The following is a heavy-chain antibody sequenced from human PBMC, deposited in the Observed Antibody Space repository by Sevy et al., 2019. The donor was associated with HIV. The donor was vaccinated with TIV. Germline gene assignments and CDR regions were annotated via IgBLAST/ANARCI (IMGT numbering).Heavy chain of an antibody. D-gene: IGHD5-18*01. Sequence: GGSLRLSCAASGFTFDDFGLGWFPQAPGRGLEWVSGFNWNGGGTGFADSVKGRFTISRDNAKNSLYLQMNSLRAEDTALYYCARGTLRRGYSYGFYDYWGQGTLVTVSS. CDR2: FNWNGGGT. CDR1: GFTFDDFG. J-gene: IGHJ4*02. CDR3: ARGTLRRGYSYGFYDY. V-gene: IGHV3-20*04.